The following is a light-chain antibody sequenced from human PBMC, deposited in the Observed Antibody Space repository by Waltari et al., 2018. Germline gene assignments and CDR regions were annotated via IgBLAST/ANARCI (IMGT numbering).Light chain of an antibody. CDR1: SSDVGGYNY. J-gene: IGLJ2*01. Sequence: QSALTQPPSASGSPGQPVIISCTGTSSDVGGYNYVSWYQQHPGKAPKLIIYEVTKRPSGVPDRFSGSKSGNTASLTVSGLQADDEADYYCNSYAGRNRLGVFGGGTKVTVL. CDR2: EVT. CDR3: NSYAGRNRLGV. V-gene: IGLV2-8*01.